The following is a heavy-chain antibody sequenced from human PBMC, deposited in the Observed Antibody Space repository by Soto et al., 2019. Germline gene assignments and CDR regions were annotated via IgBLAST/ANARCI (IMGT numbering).Heavy chain of an antibody. Sequence: PGGSLRLSCAASGFTFYDYAMHWVRQAPGKGLEWVSLISWDGTRSYYADSVKGRFIISRDNSKESLSLLMTSLGTEDSGLYCCAKDVCSRAPNACWTRLESWGQGTQVTVSS. D-gene: IGHD2-15*01. CDR1: GFTFYDYA. CDR3: AKDVCSRAPNACWTRLES. J-gene: IGHJ4*02. V-gene: IGHV3-43D*04. CDR2: ISWDGTRS.